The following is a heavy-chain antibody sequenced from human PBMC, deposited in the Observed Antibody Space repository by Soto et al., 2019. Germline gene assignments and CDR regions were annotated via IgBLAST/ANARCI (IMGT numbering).Heavy chain of an antibody. CDR2: ISYDESNK. CDR1: GFTFSSDA. J-gene: IGHJ6*02. CDR3: ARDSHRYNWNYDGMDV. D-gene: IGHD1-20*01. V-gene: IGHV3-30-3*01. Sequence: GRSLRLSCAASGFTFSSDAMHWGRQAPGKGLEWVAVISYDESNKYYADSVKGRFTISRDNSKNTLYLQMNSLRAEDTAVYYCARDSHRYNWNYDGMDVWGQGTPVTVSS.